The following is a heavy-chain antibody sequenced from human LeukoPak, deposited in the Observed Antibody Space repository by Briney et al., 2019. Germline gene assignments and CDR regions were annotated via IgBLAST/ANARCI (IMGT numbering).Heavy chain of an antibody. D-gene: IGHD2-2*01. CDR1: GYTFTGYY. Sequence: AASVKVSCKASGYTFTGYYMHWVRQAPGQGLEWMGWINPNSGGTNYAQKFQGRVTMTRDTSISTAYMELSRLRSDDTAVYYCARDLPSIVVVPAATFLNWGQGTLVTVSS. CDR2: INPNSGGT. CDR3: ARDLPSIVVVPAATFLN. V-gene: IGHV1-2*02. J-gene: IGHJ4*02.